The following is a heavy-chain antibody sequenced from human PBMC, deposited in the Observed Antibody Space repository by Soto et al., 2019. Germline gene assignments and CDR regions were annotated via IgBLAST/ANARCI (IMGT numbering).Heavy chain of an antibody. J-gene: IGHJ2*01. D-gene: IGHD1-26*01. V-gene: IGHV4-39*01. CDR3: ARHWRYSGSYSSFWYFDL. Sequence: SETLSLTCTVSNGSISSTFYYWGWIRQPPGKGLEWIGTVHSTGSTYYNPSLKSRATVSVDTSKNQLSLRLTSVTAPDTAIYFCARHWRYSGSYSSFWYFDLWGRGTLVTVSS. CDR1: NGSISSTFYY. CDR2: VHSTGST.